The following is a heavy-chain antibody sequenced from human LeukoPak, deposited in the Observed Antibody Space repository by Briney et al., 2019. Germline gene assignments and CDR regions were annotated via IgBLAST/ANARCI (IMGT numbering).Heavy chain of an antibody. CDR3: ARAIGDNGFDY. Sequence: PSETLSLTCTVSGGSISSGDYYWSWIRQPPGKGLEWIGYIHYSGSTYYNPSLKSRVTISVDTSKNQFSLKLSSVTAADTAVYYCARAIGDNGFDYWGQGTLVTVSS. CDR2: IHYSGST. D-gene: IGHD2-21*02. J-gene: IGHJ4*02. CDR1: GGSISSGDYY. V-gene: IGHV4-30-4*08.